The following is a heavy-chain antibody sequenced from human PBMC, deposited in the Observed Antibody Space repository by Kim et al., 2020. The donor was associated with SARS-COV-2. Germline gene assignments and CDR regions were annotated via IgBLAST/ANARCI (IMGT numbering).Heavy chain of an antibody. CDR2: ISSSSSYT. V-gene: IGHV3-11*05. D-gene: IGHD3-10*01. J-gene: IGHJ4*02. CDR1: GFTFSDYY. CDR3: ARVGDYYGSGSYYNPDY. Sequence: GGSLRLSCAASGFTFSDYYMSWIRQAPGKGLEWVSYISSSSSYTNYADSVKGRFTISRDNAKNSLYLQMNSLRAEDTAVYYCARVGDYYGSGSYYNPDYWGQGTLVTVSS.